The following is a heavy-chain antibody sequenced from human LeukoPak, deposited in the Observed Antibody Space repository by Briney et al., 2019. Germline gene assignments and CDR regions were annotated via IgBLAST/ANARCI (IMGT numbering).Heavy chain of an antibody. V-gene: IGHV3-30*04. CDR1: GFTFSSYA. J-gene: IGHJ4*02. CDR2: ISYDGNNK. D-gene: IGHD4-17*01. Sequence: PGRSLRLSCAASGFTFSSYAMHWVRQAPGKRLEWVAVISYDGNNKYYADSVRGRFTISRDNSKNTLYLQMNSLRAEDTAVYYCARDQDNFGDYWDPDYWGQGTLVTVSS. CDR3: ARDQDNFGDYWDPDY.